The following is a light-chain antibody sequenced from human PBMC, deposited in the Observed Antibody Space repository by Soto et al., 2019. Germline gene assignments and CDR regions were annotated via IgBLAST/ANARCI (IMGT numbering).Light chain of an antibody. CDR2: AAS. CDR3: QQSYSTPPIT. V-gene: IGKV1-39*01. CDR1: QSISSY. Sequence: DIQMTQSPSSLSASVGDRVTITCRASQSISSYLNWYQQKPGKAPKLLIYAASSLQSGVPSRFSCSGSGPDFTLTISSLQPEDFATYYCQQSYSTPPITFGQGTRLEIK. J-gene: IGKJ5*01.